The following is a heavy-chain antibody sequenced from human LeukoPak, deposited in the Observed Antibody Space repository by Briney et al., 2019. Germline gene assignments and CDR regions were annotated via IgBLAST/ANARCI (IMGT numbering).Heavy chain of an antibody. CDR3: ARGVYPDY. CDR2: IYHSGST. J-gene: IGHJ4*02. V-gene: IGHV4-59*12. CDR1: GGSISNYY. D-gene: IGHD5/OR15-5a*01. Sequence: PSETLSLTCTLSGGSISNYYWNWIRQPPGKGLEWIGYIYHSGSTYYNPSLKSRVTISVDRSKNQFSLKLSSVTAADTAVYYCARGVYPDYWGQGTLVTVSS.